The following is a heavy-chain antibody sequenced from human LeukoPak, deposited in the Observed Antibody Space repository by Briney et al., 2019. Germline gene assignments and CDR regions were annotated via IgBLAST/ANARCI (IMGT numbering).Heavy chain of an antibody. V-gene: IGHV6-1*01. CDR1: GDSVSSNSAA. CDR2: TYYWSKLHY. Sequence: SQTLSLTCAISGDSVSSNSAAWNWIRQSPSRGLEWLGRTYYWSKLHYDYAESVKRRITVNYDTSKNQFSLQLNSVTPEDTAVYYCARDMGYWGQGTLVTVSS. J-gene: IGHJ4*02. CDR3: ARDMGY.